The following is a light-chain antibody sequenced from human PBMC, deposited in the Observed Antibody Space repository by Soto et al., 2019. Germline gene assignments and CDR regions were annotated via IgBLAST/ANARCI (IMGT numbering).Light chain of an antibody. J-gene: IGLJ2*01. CDR3: SSYTNSSTLL. Sequence: QSVLTQPASVSGSPGQSITISCTGSSSDVGGYNYVSWYQHHPGKAPQLMISDVSDRPSGVSNRFSGSRSGNTASLTISVLQAEDEADYYCSSYTNSSTLLFGGGTKLTVL. V-gene: IGLV2-14*03. CDR1: SSDVGGYNY. CDR2: DVS.